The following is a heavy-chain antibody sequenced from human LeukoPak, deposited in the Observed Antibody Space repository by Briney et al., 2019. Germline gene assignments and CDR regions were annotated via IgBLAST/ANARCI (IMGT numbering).Heavy chain of an antibody. CDR3: ARFGTSSSRFFDQ. Sequence: PSETLSLTCTVSGGSISAYYWGWIRQPPGKGLEWIGYIHYSGTTNYYPSLKSRVTIALDTSKNQLSLKLNSVTAADTAVYYCARFGTSSSRFFDQWGQGTLVTVSS. CDR1: GGSISAYY. D-gene: IGHD6-6*01. J-gene: IGHJ4*02. V-gene: IGHV4-59*01. CDR2: IHYSGTT.